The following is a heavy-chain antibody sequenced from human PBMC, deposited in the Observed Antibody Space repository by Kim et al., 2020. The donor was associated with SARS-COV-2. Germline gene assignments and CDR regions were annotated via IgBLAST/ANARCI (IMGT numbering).Heavy chain of an antibody. CDR3: ARDSSGWPHYYYYYGMDV. V-gene: IGHV4-59*01. CDR2: IYYSGST. D-gene: IGHD6-19*01. CDR1: GGSISSYY. J-gene: IGHJ6*02. Sequence: LETLSLTCTVSGGSISSYYWSWIRQPPGKGLEWIGYIYYSGSTNYNPSLKSRVTISVDTSKNQFSLKLSSVTAADTAVYYCARDSSGWPHYYYYYGMDVWGQGTTVTVSS.